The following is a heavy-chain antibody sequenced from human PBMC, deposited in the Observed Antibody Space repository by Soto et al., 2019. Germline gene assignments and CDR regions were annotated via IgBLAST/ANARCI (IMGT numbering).Heavy chain of an antibody. CDR2: ISAYNGNT. CDR3: ARVIWSGSPWTYYYVMDV. Sequence: ASVKVSGKASGYTFTSYGISWVRQAPGQGLEWMGWISAYNGNTNYAQKLQGRVTMTTDTSTSTAYMELRSLRSDDTAVYYCARVIWSGSPWTYYYVMDVCRQGTTVTVSS. V-gene: IGHV1-18*04. CDR1: GYTFTSYG. J-gene: IGHJ6*02. D-gene: IGHD3-3*01.